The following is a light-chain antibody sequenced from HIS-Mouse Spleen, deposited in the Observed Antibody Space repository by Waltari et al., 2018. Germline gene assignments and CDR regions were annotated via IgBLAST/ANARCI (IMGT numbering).Light chain of an antibody. J-gene: IGKJ1*01. CDR3: QQYRT. V-gene: IGKV1-5*03. CDR1: QSISSW. CDR2: KAS. Sequence: DIQMTQSPSTLSASLGDRVTITCRASQSISSWLAWYQQKPGKAPKLLIYKASSLESGVPSRFSGSGSGTEFTLTISSLQPDDFATYYCQQYRTFGQGTKVEIK.